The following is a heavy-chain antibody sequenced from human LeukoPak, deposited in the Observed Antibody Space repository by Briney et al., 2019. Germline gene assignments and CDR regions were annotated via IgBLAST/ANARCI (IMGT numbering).Heavy chain of an antibody. V-gene: IGHV4-61*02. Sequence: PSETLSLTCTVSGGSISSGSYYWSWIRQPAGKGLEWIGRIYTSGSTNYNPPLKSRVTISVDTSKNQFSLKLSSVTAADTAVYYCARESPLYDSSGYYAYWGQGTLVTVSS. CDR1: GGSISSGSYY. D-gene: IGHD3-22*01. CDR3: ARESPLYDSSGYYAY. J-gene: IGHJ4*02. CDR2: IYTSGST.